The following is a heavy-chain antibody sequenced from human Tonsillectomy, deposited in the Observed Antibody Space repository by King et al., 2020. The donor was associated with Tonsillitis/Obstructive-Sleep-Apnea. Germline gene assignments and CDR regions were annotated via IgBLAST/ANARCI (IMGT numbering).Heavy chain of an antibody. Sequence: VQLQQWGAGLLKPSETLSLTCAVYGGSFSGYYWSWIRQPPGRGLEGIGEINHGGSTNYNPSHKSRVTISLDTSKNQVSLKLSSVTAADTAVYYCARDDIVVVSGAIPSYFDYWGQGTLVTVTS. CDR2: INHGGST. D-gene: IGHD2-2*01. V-gene: IGHV4-34*01. CDR1: GGSFSGYY. CDR3: ARDDIVVVSGAIPSYFDY. J-gene: IGHJ4*02.